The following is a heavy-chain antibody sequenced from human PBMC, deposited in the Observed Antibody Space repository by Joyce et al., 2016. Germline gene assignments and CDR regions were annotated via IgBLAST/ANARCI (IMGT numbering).Heavy chain of an antibody. V-gene: IGHV3-23*01. CDR2: VSGSGEKA. CDR3: AKDMSLAGTGGGFNY. Sequence: EVQLLESGGGLVQPGGSLRLSCAASGFTFTTYALSWIRQAPGKGLEWVSSVSGSGEKAFYAGSVGGRFTIARDSSKNTVSLQMNSLRADDTAVYYCAKDMSLAGTGGGFNYWGQGILVVVSS. D-gene: IGHD7-27*01. J-gene: IGHJ4*02. CDR1: GFTFTTYA.